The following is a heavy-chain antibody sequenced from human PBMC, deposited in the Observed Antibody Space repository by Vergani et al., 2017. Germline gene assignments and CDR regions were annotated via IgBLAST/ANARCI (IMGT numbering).Heavy chain of an antibody. D-gene: IGHD6-19*01. CDR1: GYSFTSYS. CDR3: GGGSSGSDY. V-gene: IGHV1-46*01. J-gene: IGHJ4*02. CDR2: INPSGGST. Sequence: QVQLVQSGAEVKKPGASVKVSCKASGYSFTSYSMHWVRQAPGQGLEWTGIINPSGGSTTYAQKFQGRVTMTRDTSTSTVYMELSSLRSEDTAVYYCGGGSSGSDYWGQGTLVNVSS.